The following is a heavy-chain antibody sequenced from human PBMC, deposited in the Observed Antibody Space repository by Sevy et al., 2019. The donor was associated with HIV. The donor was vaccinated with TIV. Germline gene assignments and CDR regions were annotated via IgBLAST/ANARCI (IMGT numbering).Heavy chain of an antibody. J-gene: IGHJ3*02. CDR1: RFTFSNYW. D-gene: IGHD1-26*01. CDR2: IKQDGSEK. V-gene: IGHV3-7*01. Sequence: GGSLRLSCAASRFTFSNYWMSWVRQAPGKGLEWVANIKQDGSEKYYVDSVKGRFTISRDNAKNSLYLKMNSLRAEDTAVYYCAREGAISFIVGATTGAFDIWGLGTMVTVSS. CDR3: AREGAISFIVGATTGAFDI.